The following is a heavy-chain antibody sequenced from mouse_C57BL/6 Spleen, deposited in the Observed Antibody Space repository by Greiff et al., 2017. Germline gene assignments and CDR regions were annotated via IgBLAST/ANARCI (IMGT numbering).Heavy chain of an antibody. CDR1: GYTFTDYY. J-gene: IGHJ3*01. V-gene: IGHV1-26*01. CDR2: INPNNGGT. Sequence: EVQLQQSGPELVKPGASVKISCKASGYTFTDYYMNWVKQSHGKSLEWIGDINPNNGGTSYNQKFKGKATLTVDKSSSTAYMELRSLTSEDSAVYYCARQMIYSTEFAYWGQGTLVTVSA. CDR3: ARQMIYSTEFAY. D-gene: IGHD2-5*01.